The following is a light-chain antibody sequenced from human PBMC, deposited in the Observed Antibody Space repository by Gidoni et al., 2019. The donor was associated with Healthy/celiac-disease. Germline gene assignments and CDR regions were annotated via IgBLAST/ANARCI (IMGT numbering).Light chain of an antibody. CDR1: QSVSSN. CDR2: GAS. V-gene: IGKV3-15*01. Sequence: ELVMTQSPATLSVSPGERATLSCRASQSVSSNLAWYQQKPGQAPRRLIDGASTRATGIPARFSGSGSGTEFTLTISSLQSEDFAVYYCQQYNNWPRWTFGQGTKVEIK. J-gene: IGKJ1*01. CDR3: QQYNNWPRWT.